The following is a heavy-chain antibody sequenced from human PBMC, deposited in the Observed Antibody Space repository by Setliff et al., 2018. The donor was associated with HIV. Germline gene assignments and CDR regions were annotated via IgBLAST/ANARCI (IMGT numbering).Heavy chain of an antibody. CDR1: GGSISSRSYF. CDR3: ARHGDSSSSPYLYYYYMDV. J-gene: IGHJ6*03. D-gene: IGHD6-6*01. Sequence: SETLSLTCTVSGGSISSRSYFWGWIRQPPGKGLEWIGSIYYSGSTYYNPSLKSRVTISVDTSKNQFSLKLSSVTAADTAVYYCARHGDSSSSPYLYYYYMDVWGKGTTVTVSS. CDR2: IYYSGST. V-gene: IGHV4-39*01.